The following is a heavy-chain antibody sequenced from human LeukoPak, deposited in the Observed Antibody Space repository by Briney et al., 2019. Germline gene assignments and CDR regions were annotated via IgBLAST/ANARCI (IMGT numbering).Heavy chain of an antibody. J-gene: IGHJ4*02. V-gene: IGHV1-2*02. CDR2: INPNSGGT. CDR1: GYTFTGYY. CDR3: ARVKMYYYDSSGYWD. D-gene: IGHD3-22*01. Sequence: ASVKVSCKASGYTFTGYYMHWVRQAPGQGLEWMGWINPNSGGTNYAQKFQGRVTMTRDTSISTAYVELSRLRSDDTAVYYCARVKMYYYDSSGYWDWGQGTLVTVSS.